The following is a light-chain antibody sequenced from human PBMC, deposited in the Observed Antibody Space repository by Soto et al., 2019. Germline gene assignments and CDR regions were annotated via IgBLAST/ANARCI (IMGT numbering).Light chain of an antibody. CDR1: QSVLYSSSNKDY. CDR3: QQYYNTPLT. J-gene: IGKJ4*01. Sequence: EIVMTQSPDSLAVSLGERATINCKSSQSVLYSSSNKDYLAWYQQKPGQPPKLLFYWASTRESGVPDLFSGSGSGTDFNFTISSLQAEDVAMYYCQQYYNTPLTFGGGTKVEIK. CDR2: WAS. V-gene: IGKV4-1*01.